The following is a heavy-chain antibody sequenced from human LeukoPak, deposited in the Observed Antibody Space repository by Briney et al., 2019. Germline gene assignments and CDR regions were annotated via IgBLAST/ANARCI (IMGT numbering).Heavy chain of an antibody. V-gene: IGHV3-23*01. Sequence: QPGGSLRLSCAASGFTFSNYAVSWVRQAPGKGLEWVSGINGNGGSTYNADSVKGRFTISRDNSKNTLYLQMNSLRAEDTAVYYCAKDTLGPEFDYWGQGTLVTVSS. CDR2: INGNGGST. D-gene: IGHD7-27*01. J-gene: IGHJ4*02. CDR1: GFTFSNYA. CDR3: AKDTLGPEFDY.